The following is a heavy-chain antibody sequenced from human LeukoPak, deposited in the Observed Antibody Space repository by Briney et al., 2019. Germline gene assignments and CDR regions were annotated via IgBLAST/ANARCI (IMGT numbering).Heavy chain of an antibody. D-gene: IGHD3-10*01. J-gene: IGHJ4*02. CDR1: GFTFSDYY. CDR3: AREDYYGSGPEYDY. Sequence: GSLRLSCAASGFTFSDYYMSWIRQPPGKGLEWIGEINHSGSTNYNPSLKSRVTISVDTSKNQFSLKLSSVTAADTAVYYCAREDYYGSGPEYDYWGQGTLVTVSS. V-gene: IGHV4-34*01. CDR2: INHSGST.